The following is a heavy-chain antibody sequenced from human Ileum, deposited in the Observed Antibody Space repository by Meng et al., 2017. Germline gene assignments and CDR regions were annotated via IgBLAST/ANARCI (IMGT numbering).Heavy chain of an antibody. D-gene: IGHD7-27*01. J-gene: IGHJ4*02. Sequence: QGQLQESRPRLVKPSATLSLTCAVSGTWWSWVRQPPGKGLEGIGEIFQSGRTNYNPSLKSRVTISIDKSKSQISLKLTSVTAADTAVYYCARDHWGSLDYWGQGILVTVSS. CDR3: ARDHWGSLDY. V-gene: IGHV4-4*02. CDR1: GTW. CDR2: IFQSGRT.